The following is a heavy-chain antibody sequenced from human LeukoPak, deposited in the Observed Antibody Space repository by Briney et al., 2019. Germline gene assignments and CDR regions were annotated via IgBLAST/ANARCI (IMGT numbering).Heavy chain of an antibody. J-gene: IGHJ6*02. D-gene: IGHD3-9*01. Sequence: SETLSLTCTVSGGSISDYYWSWIRQPPGEALEWIGYIYSSGSTNYKPSLKSRVTISVDMSKNQFSLRLISVTAADTAVYYCASRYFDWSMDVWGQGTTVTVSS. V-gene: IGHV4-59*12. CDR2: IYSSGST. CDR1: GGSISDYY. CDR3: ASRYFDWSMDV.